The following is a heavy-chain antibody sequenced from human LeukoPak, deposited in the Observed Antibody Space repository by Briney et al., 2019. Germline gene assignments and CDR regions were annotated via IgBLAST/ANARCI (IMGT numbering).Heavy chain of an antibody. D-gene: IGHD1-1*01. V-gene: IGHV1-2*02. Sequence: ASVKVSCKASGYTFTGYYMHWARQAPGQGLEWMGWINPNSGGTNYAQKFQGRVTMTRDTSISTAYMELSRLRSDDTAVYYCARDGQLEPHYYYYYMDVWGKGTTVTVSS. CDR1: GYTFTGYY. CDR2: INPNSGGT. J-gene: IGHJ6*03. CDR3: ARDGQLEPHYYYYYMDV.